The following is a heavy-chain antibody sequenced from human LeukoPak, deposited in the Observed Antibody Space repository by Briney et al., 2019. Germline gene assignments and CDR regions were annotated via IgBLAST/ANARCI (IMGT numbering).Heavy chain of an antibody. CDR2: IIPIFSTS. V-gene: IGHV1-69*13. CDR3: ATSLEADPYCSSTSCYGSYYYCGMDV. Sequence: ASVKDSCKASGGTFSSYAISWVRQAPGQGLEWMGGIIPIFSTSNYAQKFQGRVTITADESTSTAYLELSSLRSEDTAVYYCATSLEADPYCSSTSCYGSYYYCGMDVWGQGTTVTVSS. D-gene: IGHD2-2*01. J-gene: IGHJ6*02. CDR1: GGTFSSYA.